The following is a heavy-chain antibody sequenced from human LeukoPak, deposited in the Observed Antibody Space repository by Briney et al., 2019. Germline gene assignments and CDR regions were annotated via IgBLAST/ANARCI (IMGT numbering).Heavy chain of an antibody. CDR3: ARDLGFEWFGEYHTTDYMDV. CDR2: INPYSGVT. CDR1: GYSFIDYY. J-gene: IGHJ6*03. D-gene: IGHD3-10*01. Sequence: ASVKVSCKASGYSFIDYYMHWVRQAPGQGLEWMAWINPYSGVTHQAQKFQGRVTLTRDTSISTAYLELSRLRSDDTAVYYCARDLGFEWFGEYHTTDYMDVWGKGTTVTVSS. V-gene: IGHV1-2*02.